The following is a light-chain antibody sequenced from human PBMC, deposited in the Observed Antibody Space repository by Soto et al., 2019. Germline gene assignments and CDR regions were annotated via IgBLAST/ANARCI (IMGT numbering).Light chain of an antibody. J-gene: IGKJ1*01. CDR1: QSISNW. Sequence: DIQMTQSPSTLPASVGDRVTITCRASQSISNWLAWYQQKPGKAPKLLIYAASTLQSGVPSSFSGSGSGTDFTLTISSLEPEDFAVYYCQQRSNWPLTFGQGTKVDI. CDR2: AAS. V-gene: IGKV1-5*01. CDR3: QQRSNWPLT.